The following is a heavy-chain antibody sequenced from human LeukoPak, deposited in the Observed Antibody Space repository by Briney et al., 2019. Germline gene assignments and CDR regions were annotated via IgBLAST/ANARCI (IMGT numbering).Heavy chain of an antibody. Sequence: GESLKISCKGSGYSFTSYWIGWVRQMPGKGLEWMGIIYPGDSDTRYSPSFQGQVTISADKSISTAYLQWSSLKASDTAMYYCASLWFGELRSDAFDIWGQGTMVTVSS. CDR3: ASLWFGELRSDAFDI. J-gene: IGHJ3*02. V-gene: IGHV5-51*01. D-gene: IGHD3-10*01. CDR2: IYPGDSDT. CDR1: GYSFTSYW.